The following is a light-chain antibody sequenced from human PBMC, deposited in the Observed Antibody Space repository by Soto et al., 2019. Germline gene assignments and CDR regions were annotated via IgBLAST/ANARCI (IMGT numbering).Light chain of an antibody. V-gene: IGKV3-11*01. Sequence: EIVLTQSPATLSLSPGERATLSCRASQSVGRDLAWYQQRPGQPPRLPIYDASNRATGIPVRFSGGGSGTDFTLTISSLEPEDFAVYYCQQRDIWPWTFGQGTKVDI. CDR3: QQRDIWPWT. J-gene: IGKJ1*01. CDR2: DAS. CDR1: QSVGRD.